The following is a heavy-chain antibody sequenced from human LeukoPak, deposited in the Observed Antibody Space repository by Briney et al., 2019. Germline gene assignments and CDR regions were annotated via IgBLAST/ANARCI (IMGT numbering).Heavy chain of an antibody. Sequence: ASVKVSCKASGYTFTSYDINWVRQATGQGLEWMGWMNPNSGNTGYAQKFQGRVTMTRNTSISTAYMELSSLRSEDTAVYYCARGPNREWFGELLPPSDYWGQGTLVTVSS. CDR2: MNPNSGNT. CDR3: ARGPNREWFGELLPPSDY. J-gene: IGHJ4*02. D-gene: IGHD3-10*01. CDR1: GYTFTSYD. V-gene: IGHV1-8*01.